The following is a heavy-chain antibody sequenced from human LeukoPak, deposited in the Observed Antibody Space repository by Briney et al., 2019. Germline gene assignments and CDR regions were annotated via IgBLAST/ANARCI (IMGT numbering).Heavy chain of an antibody. CDR3: AREPLSSSWSYYYYYGMDV. CDR2: INTNTGNP. V-gene: IGHV7-4-1*02. D-gene: IGHD6-13*01. CDR1: GYTFTSYA. Sequence: ASVKVSCKASGYTFTSYAMNWVRQAPGQGLEWMGWINTNTGNPTYAQGFTGRFVFSLDTSVSTAYLQISSLKAEDTAVYYCAREPLSSSWSYYYYYGMDVWGQGTTVTVSS. J-gene: IGHJ6*02.